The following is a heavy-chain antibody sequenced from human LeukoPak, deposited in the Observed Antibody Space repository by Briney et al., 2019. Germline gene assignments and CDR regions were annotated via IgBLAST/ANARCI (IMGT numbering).Heavy chain of an antibody. Sequence: PGGSLRLSCAASGFTFISYAMTWVRQAPGKGLEWVAAINGGGDATNYADSVKGRFTISRDTSQNTLYLQMNSLRAEDTAVYYCVKKTPGIYPFDCWGQGTLVTVS. J-gene: IGHJ4*02. D-gene: IGHD1-1*01. CDR3: VKKTPGIYPFDC. CDR1: GFTFISYA. V-gene: IGHV3-23*01. CDR2: INGGGDAT.